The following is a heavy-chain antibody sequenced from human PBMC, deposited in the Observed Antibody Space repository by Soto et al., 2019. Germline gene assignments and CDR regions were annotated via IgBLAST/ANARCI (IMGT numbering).Heavy chain of an antibody. CDR2: IYYSGST. CDR3: ARNNYGSGSTYFDY. Sequence: PSETLSLTSTVSGGNISNYGWRWIRQPPGKGLEWIGYIYYSGSTNYNPSLKSRVTISVDTSKNQFSLKLNSMTAADTAVYYCARNNYGSGSTYFDYSGQGTLVTVS. CDR1: GGNISNYG. J-gene: IGHJ4*02. V-gene: IGHV4-59*08. D-gene: IGHD3-10*01.